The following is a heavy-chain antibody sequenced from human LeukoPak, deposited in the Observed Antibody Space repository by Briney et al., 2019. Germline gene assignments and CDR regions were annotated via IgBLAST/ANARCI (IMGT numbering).Heavy chain of an antibody. V-gene: IGHV3-23*01. CDR1: GFTFSSYA. J-gene: IGHJ5*02. Sequence: GGSLRLSCSASGFTFSSYAMSWVRQAPGKGLEWVSAISGSGGSTYYADSVKGRFTISRDNSKNTLYLQMNSLRAEDTAVYYCAKGPTNGYCSSTSCYIVDWFDPWGQGTLVTVSS. CDR2: ISGSGGST. CDR3: AKGPTNGYCSSTSCYIVDWFDP. D-gene: IGHD2-2*02.